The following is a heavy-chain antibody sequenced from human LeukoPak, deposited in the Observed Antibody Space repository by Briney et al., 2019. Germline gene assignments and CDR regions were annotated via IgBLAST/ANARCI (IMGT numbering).Heavy chain of an antibody. V-gene: IGHV3-9*03. J-gene: IGHJ6*03. D-gene: IGHD6-13*01. CDR2: ISWNSGSI. Sequence: GGSLRLSCAASGFTFDDYAMHWVRQAPGKGLEWVSGISWNSGSIGYADSVKGRFTISRDNAKNSLYLQMNSLRAEDMALYYCAKASSSWPRDMDVWGKGTTVTVSS. CDR1: GFTFDDYA. CDR3: AKASSSWPRDMDV.